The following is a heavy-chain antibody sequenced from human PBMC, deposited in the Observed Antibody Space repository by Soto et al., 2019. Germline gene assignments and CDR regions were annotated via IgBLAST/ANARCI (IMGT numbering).Heavy chain of an antibody. D-gene: IGHD3-3*01. J-gene: IGHJ6*02. CDR1: GYTFTGYY. CDR3: ARERGIRSYYYYYGMDV. CDR2: INPNSGGT. Sequence: GASVKVSCKASGYTFTGYYMHWVRQAPGQGLEWMGWINPNSGGTNYAQKFQGWVTMTRDTSISTAYMELSRLRSDDTAVYYCARERGIRSYYYYYGMDVWGQGTTVTVSS. V-gene: IGHV1-2*04.